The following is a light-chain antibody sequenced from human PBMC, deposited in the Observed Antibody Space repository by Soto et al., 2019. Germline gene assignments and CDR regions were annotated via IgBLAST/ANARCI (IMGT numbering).Light chain of an antibody. J-gene: IGKJ1*01. CDR2: GAS. Sequence: EIVLTQSPGTLALSPGERATLYCRARQSVSSSYLAWYQQKPGQAPRLLIYGASSRATGIPDRFSGSGSGTDFTLTINRLEPEDFAVYYCQQFCSSPEWTFGQGTKVQIK. V-gene: IGKV3-20*01. CDR1: QSVSSSY. CDR3: QQFCSSPEWT.